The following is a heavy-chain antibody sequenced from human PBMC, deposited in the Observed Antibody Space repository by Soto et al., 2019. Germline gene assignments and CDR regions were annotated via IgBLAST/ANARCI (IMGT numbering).Heavy chain of an antibody. Sequence: SQRRSDSASGCTFSSYHIHSVLQDPGKGLEYVSSISSDGSTYYAVSVKSRFTISRDNSRNTLYLRMSSLRAEDTAVYYCVKPPGYYYDSTTYYSVWGQGTLVTVSS. CDR1: GCTFSSYH. D-gene: IGHD3-22*01. CDR3: VKPPGYYYDSTTYYSV. J-gene: IGHJ4*02. CDR2: ISSDGST. V-gene: IGHV3-64D*06.